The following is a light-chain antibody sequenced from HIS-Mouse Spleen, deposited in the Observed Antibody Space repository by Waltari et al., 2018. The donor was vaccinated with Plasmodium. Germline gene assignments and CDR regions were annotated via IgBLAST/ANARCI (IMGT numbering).Light chain of an antibody. CDR1: QSVSSN. J-gene: IGKJ3*01. CDR2: GAS. V-gene: IGKV3-15*01. Sequence: EIVMTQSPATLSVSPGERATLSCRASQSVSSNLAWYQQKPGQPPRLLIYGASTRATGIPARFSGSWSGTEFTLTISSLQSEDFAVYYCQQYNNWSFTFGPGTKVDIK. CDR3: QQYNNWSFT.